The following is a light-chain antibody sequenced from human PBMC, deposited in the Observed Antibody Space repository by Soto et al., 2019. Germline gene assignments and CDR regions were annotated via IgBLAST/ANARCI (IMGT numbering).Light chain of an antibody. J-gene: IGKJ2*01. CDR2: KAS. V-gene: IGKV1-5*03. CDR1: QTITNW. CDR3: QQYNTYPYT. Sequence: DVQMTQSPSTLSASVGDRVTITCRASQTITNWLVWYQQKPGKAPKLLIYKASSLETEVPSRFSGSGSGTECTLTISSLQPDDIATYYCQQYNTYPYTFGQGTKLEIK.